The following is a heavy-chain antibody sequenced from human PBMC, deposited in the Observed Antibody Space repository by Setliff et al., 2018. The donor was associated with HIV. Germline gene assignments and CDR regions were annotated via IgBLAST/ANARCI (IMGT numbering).Heavy chain of an antibody. CDR3: ARGRASYNVFDI. V-gene: IGHV1-69*10. D-gene: IGHD1-1*01. CDR2: IIPILGIA. J-gene: IGHJ3*02. CDR1: GGTFSSYA. Sequence: SVKVSCKASGGTFSSYAINWVRQAPGQGLEWMGGIIPILGIANYAQKFQGRVTITADESTSTVYMELSSLRSEDSAVYYCARGRASYNVFDIWGQGTMVTVSS.